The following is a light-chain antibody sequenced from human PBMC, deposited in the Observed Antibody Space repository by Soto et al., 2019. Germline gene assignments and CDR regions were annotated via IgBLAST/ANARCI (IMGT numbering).Light chain of an antibody. Sequence: QSVLTQPPLVSGAPGQRVTIACIGSSSSIGAGYDVHWYQQFPGTAPKLLINDNGNRPSGVPDRFSGSKSGTSASLAITGLQAEDEADYYCQSYDSSLRGYVFGTGTKLTVL. J-gene: IGLJ1*01. V-gene: IGLV1-40*01. CDR1: SSSIGAGYD. CDR3: QSYDSSLRGYV. CDR2: DNG.